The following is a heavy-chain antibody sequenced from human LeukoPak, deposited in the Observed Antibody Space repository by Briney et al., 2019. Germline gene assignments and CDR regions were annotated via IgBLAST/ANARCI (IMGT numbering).Heavy chain of an antibody. J-gene: IGHJ4*02. D-gene: IGHD3-22*01. V-gene: IGHV1-8*01. CDR2: MNPNSGNT. CDR1: GYTFTSYD. CDR3: ASNYYDSSGYYYFDY. Sequence: ASVKVSCKASGYTFTSYDINWVRQATGQGLEWMGWMNPNSGNTGYAQKFQGRVTITADESTSTAYMELSSLRSEDTAVYYCASNYYDSSGYYYFDYWGQGTLITVSS.